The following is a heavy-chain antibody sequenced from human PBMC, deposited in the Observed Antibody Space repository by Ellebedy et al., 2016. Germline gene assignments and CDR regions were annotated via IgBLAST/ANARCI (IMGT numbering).Heavy chain of an antibody. CDR1: GGSFSGYY. CDR2: INHSGST. J-gene: IGHJ3*02. CDR3: ARQVAVAGDAFDI. Sequence: SETLSLTCAVYGGSFSGYYWSWIRQPPGKGLEWIGEINHSGSTNYNPSLKSRVTISVDTSKNQFSLKLSSVTAADTAVYYCARQVAVAGDAFDIWGQGTMVTVSS. V-gene: IGHV4-34*01. D-gene: IGHD6-19*01.